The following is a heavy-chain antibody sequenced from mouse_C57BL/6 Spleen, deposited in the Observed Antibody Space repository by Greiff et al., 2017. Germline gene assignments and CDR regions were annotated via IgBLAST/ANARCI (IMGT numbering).Heavy chain of an antibody. D-gene: IGHD2-5*01. Sequence: QVQLKQSGAELVKPGASVKISCKASGYAFSSYWMNWVKQRPGKGLEWIGQIYPGDGDTNYNGKFKGKATLTADKSSSTAYMQLSSLTSEDSAVYFCAPYSNYVSYAMDYWGQGTSVTVSS. CDR2: IYPGDGDT. J-gene: IGHJ4*01. CDR3: APYSNYVSYAMDY. CDR1: GYAFSSYW. V-gene: IGHV1-80*01.